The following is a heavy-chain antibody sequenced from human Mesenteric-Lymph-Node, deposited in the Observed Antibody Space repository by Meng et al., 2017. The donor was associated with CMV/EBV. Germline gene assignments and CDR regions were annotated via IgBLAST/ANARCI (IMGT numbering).Heavy chain of an antibody. CDR3: ARDYCTTTSCYDLDY. Sequence: SEFTFSGYSMNWVRQAPGKGLEWVSSISGGSSYIYYADSVKGRFTISRDNARNSLYLQMNSLRVEDTAVYYCARDYCTTTSCYDLDYWGQGTLVTVS. J-gene: IGHJ4*02. CDR1: EFTFSGYS. D-gene: IGHD2-2*01. V-gene: IGHV3-21*01. CDR2: ISGGSSYI.